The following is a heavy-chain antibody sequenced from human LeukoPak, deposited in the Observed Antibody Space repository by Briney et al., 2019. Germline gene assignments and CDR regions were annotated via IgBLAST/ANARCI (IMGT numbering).Heavy chain of an antibody. D-gene: IGHD3-22*01. V-gene: IGHV3-23*01. CDR1: GFRFRSYA. Sequence: GGSLRLSCAGSGFRFRSYAMSWVRQAPGKGLEWVSGISTSDGDIYYADSVKGRFTISRDNSKNTLYLQMNSLRAEDTAVYYCAKDGNHDSSGRGGGFDIWGQGTMVTVSS. CDR3: AKDGNHDSSGRGGGFDI. CDR2: ISTSDGDI. J-gene: IGHJ3*02.